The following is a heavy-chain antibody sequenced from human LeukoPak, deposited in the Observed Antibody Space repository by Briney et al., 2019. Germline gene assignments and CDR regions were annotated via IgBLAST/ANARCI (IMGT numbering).Heavy chain of an antibody. CDR2: INSDGGTT. V-gene: IGHV3-74*01. CDR3: ARENCGSTSCYWGFDY. J-gene: IGHJ4*02. D-gene: IGHD2-2*01. Sequence: GGSLRLSCAASGSTSSSYWIHWVRQAPGKGLVWVSRINSDGGTTTYAASVKGRFTISRDNAKNTLYLQMSSLRVEDTAMYYCARENCGSTSCYWGFDYWGLGTLVTVSS. CDR1: GSTSSSYW.